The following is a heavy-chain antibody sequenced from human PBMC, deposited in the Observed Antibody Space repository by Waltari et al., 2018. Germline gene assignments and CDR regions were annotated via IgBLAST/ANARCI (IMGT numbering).Heavy chain of an antibody. CDR1: GGSISSSSYY. V-gene: IGHV4-39*01. CDR2: IYSSGST. D-gene: IGHD2-21*02. Sequence: QLQLQESGPGLVKPSETLSLTCTVSGGSISSSSYYWGWIRQPPGKGLGWIGSIYSSGSTDYNPALKSRGTISGDTSKNQFSLKLSSVTAADTAVYYCARIGVVTRNPLFDYWGQGTLVTVSS. CDR3: ARIGVVTRNPLFDY. J-gene: IGHJ4*02.